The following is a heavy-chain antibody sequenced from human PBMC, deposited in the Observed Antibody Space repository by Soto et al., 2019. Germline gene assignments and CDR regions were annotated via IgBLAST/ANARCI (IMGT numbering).Heavy chain of an antibody. V-gene: IGHV1-18*01. Sequence: ASVKVSCKASGYTFTSYGISWVRQAPGQGLEWMGWISAYNGNTNYAQKLQGRVTMTTDTSTSTAYMELRSLRSDDTAVYYCARDLRGGIAARPFDYWGQGTLVTVSS. D-gene: IGHD6-6*01. CDR3: ARDLRGGIAARPFDY. J-gene: IGHJ4*02. CDR1: GYTFTSYG. CDR2: ISAYNGNT.